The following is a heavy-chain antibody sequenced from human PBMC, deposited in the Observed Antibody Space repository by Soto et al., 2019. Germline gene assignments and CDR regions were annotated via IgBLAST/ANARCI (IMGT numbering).Heavy chain of an antibody. CDR1: GGSIGSGGYS. CDR2: FYYSGST. Sequence: PSEPLSVSCAVSGGSIGSGGYSRTWIRQPPGKGQEWVGYFYYSGSTTYQPSLKSRVTISVDTSKNQFSLNLTSVTAADTAVYYCARLGGYYQAFDQWGQGSLVTVSS. V-gene: IGHV4-61*08. D-gene: IGHD3-22*01. J-gene: IGHJ4*02. CDR3: ARLGGYYQAFDQ.